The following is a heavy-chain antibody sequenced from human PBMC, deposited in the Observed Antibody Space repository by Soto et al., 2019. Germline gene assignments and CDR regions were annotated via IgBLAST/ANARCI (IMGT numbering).Heavy chain of an antibody. CDR2: ISGSGGST. D-gene: IGHD3-9*01. CDR1: GFTFISYA. J-gene: IGHJ6*02. Sequence: TGGFLRLSCAASGFTFISYAMSWVRQAPGKELEWVSAISGSGGSTYYADSVKGRFTISRDNSKNTLYLQMNSLRAEDTAVYYCAKEKGYDILTGYLNYYYYYGMDVWGQGTTVTVSS. CDR3: AKEKGYDILTGYLNYYYYYGMDV. V-gene: IGHV3-23*01.